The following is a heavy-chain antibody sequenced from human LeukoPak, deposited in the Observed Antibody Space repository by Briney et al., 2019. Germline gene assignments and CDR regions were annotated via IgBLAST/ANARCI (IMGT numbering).Heavy chain of an antibody. V-gene: IGHV3-21*01. D-gene: IGHD5-18*01. CDR2: ISSSSSYI. Sequence: GGSLRLSCAASGFTFSSYSMNWVRQAPGKGLEWASSISSSSSYIYYADSVKGRFTISIDNAKNSLYLQMNSLRAEDTAVYYCAREIYSYGPLGDYFDYWGQGTLVTVSS. J-gene: IGHJ4*02. CDR3: AREIYSYGPLGDYFDY. CDR1: GFTFSSYS.